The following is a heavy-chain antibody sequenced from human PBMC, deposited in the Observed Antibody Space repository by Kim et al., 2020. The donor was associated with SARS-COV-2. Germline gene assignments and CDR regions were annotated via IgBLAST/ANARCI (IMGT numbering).Heavy chain of an antibody. J-gene: IGHJ4*02. V-gene: IGHV4-59*01. Sequence: KYTPSLKSRVTISVDTSKNQFSLKLSSVTAADTAVYYCARDRLFGYYFDYWGQGTLVTVSS. D-gene: IGHD3-10*01. CDR3: ARDRLFGYYFDY.